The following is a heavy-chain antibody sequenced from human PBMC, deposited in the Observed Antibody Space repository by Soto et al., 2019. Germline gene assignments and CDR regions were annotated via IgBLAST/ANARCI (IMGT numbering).Heavy chain of an antibody. CDR3: ARGTYRSKTDFDY. D-gene: IGHD6-13*01. Sequence: LRLSCAASGFTFSDYYMTWIRQSPGSGLEWVSYISSSSGTISYANSVKGRFTISRDNAQNSLYLQMTSLRAEDTAVYYCARGTYRSKTDFDYWGQGTLVTVSS. CDR1: GFTFSDYY. J-gene: IGHJ4*02. V-gene: IGHV3-11*01. CDR2: ISSSSGTI.